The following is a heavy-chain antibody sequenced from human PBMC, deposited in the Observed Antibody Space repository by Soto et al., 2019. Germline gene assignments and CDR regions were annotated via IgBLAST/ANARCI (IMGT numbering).Heavy chain of an antibody. CDR2: IYYSGST. CDR3: ARYEAGYCSGGSCYPMGMGYYYYYYMDV. J-gene: IGHJ6*03. CDR1: GGSISSSSYY. V-gene: IGHV4-39*01. D-gene: IGHD2-15*01. Sequence: SETLSLTCTVSGGSISSSSYYWGWIRQPPGKGLEWIGSIYYSGSTYYNPSLKSRVTISVDTSKNQFSLKLGSVTAADTAVYYCARYEAGYCSGGSCYPMGMGYYYYYYMDVWGKGTTVTVSS.